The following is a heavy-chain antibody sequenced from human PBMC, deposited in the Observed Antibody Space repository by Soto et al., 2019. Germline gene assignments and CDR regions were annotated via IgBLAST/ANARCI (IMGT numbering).Heavy chain of an antibody. Sequence: GSLRLSCAASGFTFSSYGMHWVRQAPGKGLEWVAVISYDGSNKYYADSVKGRFTISRDNSKNTLYLQMNSLRAEDTAVYYCAKEWGYIGYCTNGVCYYSAFDIWGQGTMVTVSS. CDR2: ISYDGSNK. CDR3: AKEWGYIGYCTNGVCYYSAFDI. J-gene: IGHJ3*02. D-gene: IGHD2-8*01. CDR1: GFTFSSYG. V-gene: IGHV3-30*18.